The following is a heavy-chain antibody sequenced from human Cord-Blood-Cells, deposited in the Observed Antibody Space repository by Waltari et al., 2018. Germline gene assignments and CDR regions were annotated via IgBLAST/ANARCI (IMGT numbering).Heavy chain of an antibody. Sequence: QVQLVQSGAEVKKPGASVKVSCKASGYTFTGYYMHWVRQAPGQGLEWMGWINPNRGGTNYAQKLQGRVNMTRDTSISTAYMELSRLRSDDTAVYYCARDTERHYYYGMDVWGQGTTVTVSS. J-gene: IGHJ6*02. CDR1: GYTFTGYY. V-gene: IGHV1-2*02. CDR2: INPNRGGT. CDR3: ARDTERHYYYGMDV. D-gene: IGHD2-8*02.